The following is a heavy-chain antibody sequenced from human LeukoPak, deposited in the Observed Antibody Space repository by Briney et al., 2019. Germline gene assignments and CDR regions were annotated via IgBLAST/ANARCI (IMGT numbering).Heavy chain of an antibody. CDR3: ARGNNYYLCDFYY. D-gene: IGHD3-22*01. CDR1: GFTVSYNY. V-gene: IGHV3-66*01. CDR2: IYSGGST. J-gene: IGHJ4*02. Sequence: PGGSLRLSCAASGFTVSYNYMSWVRQAPGKGLEWVSTIYSGGSTYYADSVKGRFTISRDKSKNTLYLQMSSLRAEDTAVYYCARGNNYYLCDFYYWGQGTLVTVSS.